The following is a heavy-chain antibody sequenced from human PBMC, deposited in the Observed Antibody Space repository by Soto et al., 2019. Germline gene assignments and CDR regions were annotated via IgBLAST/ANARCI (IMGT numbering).Heavy chain of an antibody. J-gene: IGHJ4*02. D-gene: IGHD3-9*01. V-gene: IGHV1-69*02. Sequence: QVQLVQSGAEVKKPGSSVKVSCKASGGTFSSYTISWVRQAPGQGLEWMGRIIPILGIANYAQKFQGRVTITADKSTSTAYKELSSLRSEDTAVYYCARTYYDILTGHYYNSDYWGQGTLVTVSS. CDR3: ARTYYDILTGHYYNSDY. CDR1: GGTFSSYT. CDR2: IIPILGIA.